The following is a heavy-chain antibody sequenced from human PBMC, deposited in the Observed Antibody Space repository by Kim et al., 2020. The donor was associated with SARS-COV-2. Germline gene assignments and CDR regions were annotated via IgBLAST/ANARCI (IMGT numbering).Heavy chain of an antibody. V-gene: IGHV3-23*01. D-gene: IGHD6-19*01. CDR3: AKIRQWLVRGFDY. CDR2: ISASGGGGTT. CDR1: GFTFSNYP. Sequence: GGSLRLSCAASGFTFSNYPMSWVRQAPGKVLEWVSFISASGGGGTTYYADSVKRRFTISRDNSKNTLDLHMNSLRAEATAVYYCAKIRQWLVRGFDYWG. J-gene: IGHJ4*01.